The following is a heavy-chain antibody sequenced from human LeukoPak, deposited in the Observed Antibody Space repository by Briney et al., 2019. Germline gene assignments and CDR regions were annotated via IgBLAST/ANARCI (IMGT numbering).Heavy chain of an antibody. J-gene: IGHJ4*02. V-gene: IGHV3-53*01. CDR3: ARGSDSSPAAPFDY. CDR2: IYSGGST. CDR1: GFTVSSNY. D-gene: IGHD6-19*01. Sequence: GGSLRLSCAASGFTVSSNYMSWVRQAPGKGLEWVSVIYSGGSTYYADSVKGRFTISRDNSKNTLYLQMNSLRAEDTAVYYCARGSDSSPAAPFDYWGQGTLVTVSS.